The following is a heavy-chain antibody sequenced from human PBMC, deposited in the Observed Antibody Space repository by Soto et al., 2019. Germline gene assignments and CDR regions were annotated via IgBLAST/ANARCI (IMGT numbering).Heavy chain of an antibody. CDR2: LYYSGAT. Sequence: SETLSLTCTISGGSIRSEDHYWSWVRQSPGKGLEWIGHLYYSGATYRNEALERRVTISLDTSKDQFSLKLKSVTAADTALYFCARQRTSVVTQAYFDVWGPGSLVTVSS. D-gene: IGHD2-21*02. V-gene: IGHV4-30-4*01. CDR1: GGSIRSEDHY. CDR3: ARQRTSVVTQAYFDV. J-gene: IGHJ4*02.